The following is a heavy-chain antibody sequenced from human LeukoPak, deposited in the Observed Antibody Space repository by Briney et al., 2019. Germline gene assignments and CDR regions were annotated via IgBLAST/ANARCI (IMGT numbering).Heavy chain of an antibody. CDR2: ISSTSTYI. Sequence: GGSLRLSFAASGFTFSDYSMNWVRQAPGKGLDWVSSISSTSTYILYADSVKDRFTISRDNARNSLYLQMNSLRAEDTAVYYCARFETVAAKPIEHWGPGTLVTVSS. CDR3: ARFETVAAKPIEH. D-gene: IGHD6-19*01. J-gene: IGHJ1*01. CDR1: GFTFSDYS. V-gene: IGHV3-21*01.